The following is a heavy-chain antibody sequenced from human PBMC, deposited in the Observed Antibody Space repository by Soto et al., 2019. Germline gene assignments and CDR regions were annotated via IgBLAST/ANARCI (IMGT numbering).Heavy chain of an antibody. CDR2: IYYRGTT. CDR1: GGSVTNGIYY. J-gene: IGHJ6*01. Sequence: SETLSLTCTVSGGSVTNGIYYWSWIRQSPGRGLEWIGYIYYRGTTKYSPSLESRVSISVDTPKNQFSLNLSSVTAADTAVYYCVRDSRRTGVKYYYG. V-gene: IGHV4-61*01. CDR3: VRDSRRTGVKYYYG. D-gene: IGHD3-10*01.